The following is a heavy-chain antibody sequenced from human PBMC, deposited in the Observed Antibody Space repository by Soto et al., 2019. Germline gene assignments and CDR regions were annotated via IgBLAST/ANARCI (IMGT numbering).Heavy chain of an antibody. CDR3: ARDGNVVVVAATLLDY. Sequence: ASVKVSCKASGYTFTSYYMHWVRQAPGQGLEWMGIINPSGGSTSYAQKFQGRVTMTRDTSTSTVYMELSSLRSEDTAVYYRARDGNVVVVAATLLDYWGQGTLVTVSS. CDR2: INPSGGST. D-gene: IGHD2-15*01. J-gene: IGHJ4*02. CDR1: GYTFTSYY. V-gene: IGHV1-46*01.